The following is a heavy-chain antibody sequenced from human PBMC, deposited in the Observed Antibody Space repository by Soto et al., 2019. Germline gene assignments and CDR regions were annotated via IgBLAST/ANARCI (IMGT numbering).Heavy chain of an antibody. CDR1: ANSFSTYG. D-gene: IGHD3-3*01. CDR2: IIPIFDST. V-gene: IGHV1-69*13. CDR3: ARGREEAFGVILINYYAMAV. Sequence: SVKVSCKASANSFSTYGISWVRQAPGQGLEWMGGIIPIFDSTTYAQKFEGRVTITADESTNTAYMELSSLRSEDTAIYYCARGREEAFGVILINYYAMAVWGQGTAVTVSS. J-gene: IGHJ6*02.